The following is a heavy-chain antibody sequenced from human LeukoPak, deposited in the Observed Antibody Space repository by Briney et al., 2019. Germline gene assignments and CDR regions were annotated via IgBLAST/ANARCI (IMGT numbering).Heavy chain of an antibody. CDR3: AKSWEILTSSWYLSFDS. J-gene: IGHJ4*02. CDR2: ISNSGGRT. D-gene: IGHD6-13*01. Sequence: GGSLRLSCAASGFIFSNYAMTWVRQTPGKGLEWVSTISNSGGRTFYADSVKGRFTISRDNSKNTLSLQMNSLRADDSAVYYCAKSWEILTSSWYLSFDSWGQGILVTVSS. CDR1: GFIFSNYA. V-gene: IGHV3-23*01.